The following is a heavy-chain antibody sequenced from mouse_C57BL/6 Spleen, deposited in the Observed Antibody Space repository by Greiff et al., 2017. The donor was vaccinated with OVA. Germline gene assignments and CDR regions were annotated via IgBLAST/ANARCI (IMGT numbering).Heavy chain of an antibody. Sequence: QVQLQQSGAELMKPGASVKLSCKATGYTFTGYWIEWVKQRPGHGLEWIGEILPGSGCTNYNEKFKGKATFTADTSSNTAYMQLSSLTTEDSAIYYCARYGTVYWYFDVWGTGTTVTVSS. J-gene: IGHJ1*03. D-gene: IGHD1-1*01. V-gene: IGHV1-9*01. CDR1: GYTFTGYW. CDR2: ILPGSGCT. CDR3: ARYGTVYWYFDV.